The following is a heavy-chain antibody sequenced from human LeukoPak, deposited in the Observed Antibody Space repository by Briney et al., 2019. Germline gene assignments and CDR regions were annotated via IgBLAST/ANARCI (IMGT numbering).Heavy chain of an antibody. CDR1: GFTFSSYG. D-gene: IGHD1-7*01. V-gene: IGHV3-30*03. J-gene: IGHJ4*02. Sequence: GGSLRLSCAASGFTFSSYGMHWVRQAPGKGLEWVAVISYDGSNKYYADSVKGRFTISRDNSKNTLYLQMNSLRAEDTAVYYCARDRDWNYPLDYWGQGTLVTVSS. CDR3: ARDRDWNYPLDY. CDR2: ISYDGSNK.